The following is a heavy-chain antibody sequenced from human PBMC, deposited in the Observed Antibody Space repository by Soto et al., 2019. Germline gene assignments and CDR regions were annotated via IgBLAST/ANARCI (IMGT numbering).Heavy chain of an antibody. CDR3: ASSFGVVTYYSGMDV. D-gene: IGHD3-3*01. CDR1: GYTFTSYA. V-gene: IGHV7-4-1*01. J-gene: IGHJ6*02. CDR2: INTNTGNP. Sequence: GASVKVSCKASGYTFTSYAMNWVRPAPGQGLEWMGWINTNTGNPTYAQGFTGRFVFSLDTSVSTAYLQICSLKAEDTAVYYCASSFGVVTYYSGMDVWGQGTTVTVSS.